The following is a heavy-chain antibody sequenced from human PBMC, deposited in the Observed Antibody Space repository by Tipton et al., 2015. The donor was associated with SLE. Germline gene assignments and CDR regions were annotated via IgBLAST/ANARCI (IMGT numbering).Heavy chain of an antibody. V-gene: IGHV4-38-2*02. D-gene: IGHD2-15*01. J-gene: IGHJ4*02. CDR2: IHHSGST. Sequence: TLSLTCIVSRYSVSNNNYWGWIRQPPGKGLEWIASIHHSGSTYYNPSLRSRVTISVDTSKNQFSLNLRSVTAADTAVYYCARRPANNSQFDSWGQGTLVTVSS. CDR3: ARRPANNSQFDS. CDR1: RYSVSNNNY.